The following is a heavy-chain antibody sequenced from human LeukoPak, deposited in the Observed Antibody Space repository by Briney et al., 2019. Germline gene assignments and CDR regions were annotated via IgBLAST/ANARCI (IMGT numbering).Heavy chain of an antibody. CDR2: IRNKAYGGTA. J-gene: IGHJ4*02. CDR3: TREKRYFDWFQADY. D-gene: IGHD3-9*01. V-gene: IGHV3-49*03. CDR1: GFTFNYA. Sequence: SGGSLRLSCTASGFTFNYAMSWFRQAPGKGLEWVGFIRNKAYGGTAEYAASVKGRFTISRDDSKTIAYLQMNSLKTEDTAVYYCTREKRYFDWFQADYWGQGTLVTVSS.